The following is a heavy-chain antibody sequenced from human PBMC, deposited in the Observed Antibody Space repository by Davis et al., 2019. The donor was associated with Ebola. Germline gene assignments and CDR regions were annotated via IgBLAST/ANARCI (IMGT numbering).Heavy chain of an antibody. D-gene: IGHD6-13*01. Sequence: GESLKISCAASGFTFSRYWMHCVRQAPGKGLVWVSRISTDVSSTSYADSVKGRFTISRDNAKNTLYLQMNSLRAEDTAVYYCARDRYSSSWLQGFDPWGQGTLVTVSS. CDR3: ARDRYSSSWLQGFDP. V-gene: IGHV3-74*01. CDR1: GFTFSRYW. CDR2: ISTDVSST. J-gene: IGHJ5*02.